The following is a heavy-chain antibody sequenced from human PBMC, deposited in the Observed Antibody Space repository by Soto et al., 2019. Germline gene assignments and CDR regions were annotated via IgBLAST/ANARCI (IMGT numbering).Heavy chain of an antibody. CDR2: ISFDGSTE. CDR1: GFTFSGYA. Sequence: QVQLVESGGGVVQPGRSLRLSCAASGFTFSGYAMHWVRQAPGKGLEWVAVISFDGSTEYYEYSVKGRFTISRDNSKNTLYLQMNSLRHEDTAVYYCAREDVAVVLYWGQGTLVTVSS. J-gene: IGHJ4*02. D-gene: IGHD3-16*01. CDR3: AREDVAVVLY. V-gene: IGHV3-30-3*01.